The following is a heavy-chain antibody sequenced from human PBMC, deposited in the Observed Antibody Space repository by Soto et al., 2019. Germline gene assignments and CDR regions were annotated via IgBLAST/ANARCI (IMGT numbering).Heavy chain of an antibody. D-gene: IGHD2-21*02. CDR3: ARSYCGGDCYYDYYYGMDV. V-gene: IGHV3-48*03. Sequence: GGSLRLSCAASGFTFSSYEMNWVRQAPGKGLEWVSYISSSGSTIYYADSVKGRFTISRDNAKNSLYLQMNSLRAEDTAVYYCARSYCGGDCYYDYYYGMDVWGQGTTVTVSS. CDR1: GFTFSSYE. CDR2: ISSSGSTI. J-gene: IGHJ6*02.